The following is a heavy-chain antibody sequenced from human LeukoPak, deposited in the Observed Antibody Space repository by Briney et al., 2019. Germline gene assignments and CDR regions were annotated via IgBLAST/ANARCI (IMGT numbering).Heavy chain of an antibody. CDR2: IKSKSAGGIT. Sequence: GGSLRLSCVASGFTFSDAWMSWVRQAPGKGLEWAGRIKSKSAGGITDYAAPVKGRFTISRDDSENTLYLQMNILKTEDTAIYYCTREGIGGGAFDIWGQGTMVTVSS. J-gene: IGHJ3*02. CDR1: GFTFSDAW. CDR3: TREGIGGGAFDI. D-gene: IGHD3-16*01. V-gene: IGHV3-15*01.